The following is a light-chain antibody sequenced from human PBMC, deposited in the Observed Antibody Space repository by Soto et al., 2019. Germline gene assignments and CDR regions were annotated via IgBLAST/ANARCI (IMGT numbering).Light chain of an antibody. CDR3: QQTYSELVYT. CDR2: AVS. V-gene: IGKV1-39*01. J-gene: IGKJ2*01. CDR1: QSIFNY. Sequence: SSLSASVGDRVTITCRSSQSIFNYLNWYQQKPGKAPEVLIYAVSSLQIGVPSRFAGSGSGTDFTLTITDLRPEDSATYYCQQTYSELVYTFGRGTKVDIK.